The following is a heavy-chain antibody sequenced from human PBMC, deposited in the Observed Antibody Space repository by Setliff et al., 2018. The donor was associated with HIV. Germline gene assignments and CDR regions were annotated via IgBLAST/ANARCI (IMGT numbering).Heavy chain of an antibody. Sequence: PGGSLRLSCAASGFTFSGYAMHWVRQAPGKGLEWVAVISYDGSNKYYADSVKGRFTISRDSSKNTLSLQMNSLRPEDTAVYYCARVRLYNSALDNWGQGTLVTVSS. CDR2: ISYDGSNK. J-gene: IGHJ4*02. CDR1: GFTFSGYA. CDR3: ARVRLYNSALDN. V-gene: IGHV3-30*14. D-gene: IGHD6-25*01.